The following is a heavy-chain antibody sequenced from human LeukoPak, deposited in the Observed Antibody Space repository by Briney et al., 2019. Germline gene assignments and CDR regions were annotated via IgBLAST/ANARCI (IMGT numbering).Heavy chain of an antibody. CDR2: ISWNSGSI. D-gene: IGHD6-6*01. J-gene: IGHJ4*02. V-gene: IGHV3-9*01. CDR1: GFTFDDYA. CDR3: AKDSSIAARVFDY. Sequence: GGSLRLSCAAYGFTFDDYAMHWVRQAPGKGMEWVSGISWNSGSIGYADSVKGRFTISRDNAKNSLYLQMNSPRAEDTALYYCAKDSSIAARVFDYWGQGTLVTVSS.